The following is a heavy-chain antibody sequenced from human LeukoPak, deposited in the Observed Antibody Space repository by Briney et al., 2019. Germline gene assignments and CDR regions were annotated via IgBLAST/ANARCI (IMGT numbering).Heavy chain of an antibody. CDR3: ARDSVTIFAFDL. Sequence: SXTLSLTCTVSGGSISSYYWRWIRQPPGKGLEWMGYIYYSGSTNYNPSLKTRVTISVDTSNNHFSLKLSSVTAADTAVYYCARDSVTIFAFDLWGQGTLVTVSS. CDR2: IYYSGST. V-gene: IGHV4-59*01. D-gene: IGHD3-3*01. J-gene: IGHJ5*02. CDR1: GGSISSYY.